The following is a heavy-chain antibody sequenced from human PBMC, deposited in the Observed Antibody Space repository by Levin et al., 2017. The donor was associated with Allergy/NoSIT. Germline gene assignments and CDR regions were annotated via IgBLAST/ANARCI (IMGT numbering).Heavy chain of an antibody. CDR2: IYYSGST. CDR3: ARAKDTAMVYYFDY. D-gene: IGHD5-18*01. Sequence: LSHTLSLTCTVSGGSISSYYWSWIRQPPGKGLEWIGYIYYSGSTNYNPSLKSRVTISVDTSKNQFSLKLSSVTAADTAVYYCARAKDTAMVYYFDYWGQGTLVTVSS. V-gene: IGHV4-59*01. J-gene: IGHJ4*02. CDR1: GGSISSYY.